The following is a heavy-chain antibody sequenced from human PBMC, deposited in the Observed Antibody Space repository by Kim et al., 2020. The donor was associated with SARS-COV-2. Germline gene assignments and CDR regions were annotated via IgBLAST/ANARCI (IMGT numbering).Heavy chain of an antibody. J-gene: IGHJ5*02. CDR1: GFTFSSYA. CDR3: ARDPRSGYQLLYGVGWFDP. V-gene: IGHV3-30-3*01. Sequence: GGSLRLSCAASGFTFSSYAMHWVRQAPGKGLEWVAVISYDGSNKYYADSVKGRFTISRDNSKNTLYLQMNSLRAEDTAVYYCARDPRSGYQLLYGVGWFDPWGQGTLVTVSS. CDR2: ISYDGSNK. D-gene: IGHD2-2*02.